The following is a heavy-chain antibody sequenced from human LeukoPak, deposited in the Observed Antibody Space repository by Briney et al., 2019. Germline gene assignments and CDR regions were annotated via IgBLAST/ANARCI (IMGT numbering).Heavy chain of an antibody. J-gene: IGHJ4*02. V-gene: IGHV4-4*02. CDR3: ARTTVTGRLDY. Sequence: SETLSLTCAVSGGSISSTNWWSWVRQPPGKGLEWIGEIYHSGSTNYNPSLKSRVTISVDRSKNQFSLKLSSVTAADTAVYYCARTTVTGRLDYWGQGTLVTVSS. CDR2: IYHSGST. CDR1: GGSISSTNW. D-gene: IGHD4-11*01.